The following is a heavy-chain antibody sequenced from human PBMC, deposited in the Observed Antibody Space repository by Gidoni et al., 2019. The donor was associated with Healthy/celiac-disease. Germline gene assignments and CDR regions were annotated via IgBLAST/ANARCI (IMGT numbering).Heavy chain of an antibody. CDR2: IIPICGTA. V-gene: IGHV1-69*01. Sequence: QVPLVQSGAEVKKPGSSVKVSCKASGCTFSRYAISWVRQAPGQGLAWMGGIIPICGTANYAQKFQGRVTITADESTSTAYMELSSLRSEDTAVYYCARDSDYYDSSGYYFDYWGQGTLVTVSS. D-gene: IGHD3-22*01. CDR3: ARDSDYYDSSGYYFDY. J-gene: IGHJ4*02. CDR1: GCTFSRYA.